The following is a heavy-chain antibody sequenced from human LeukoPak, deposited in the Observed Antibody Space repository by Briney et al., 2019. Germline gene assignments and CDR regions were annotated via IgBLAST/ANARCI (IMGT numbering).Heavy chain of an antibody. CDR3: EKDKSGGWELLRDHDAFDI. CDR2: ISGSGAST. V-gene: IGHV3-23*01. J-gene: IGHJ3*02. D-gene: IGHD1-26*01. Sequence: PGGSLRLSCAASGFTFSNYAMSWVRQAPGKGLEWVSSISGSGASTNVEGSVKGQFTISRENSKNTLYLQMNSLRAEDTALYYCEKDKSGGWELLRDHDAFDIWGQGTMVTVSS. CDR1: GFTFSNYA.